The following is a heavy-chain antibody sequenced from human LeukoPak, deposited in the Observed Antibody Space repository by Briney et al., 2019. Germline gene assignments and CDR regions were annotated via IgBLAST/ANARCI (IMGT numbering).Heavy chain of an antibody. V-gene: IGHV5-10-1*01. Sequence: GESLKISCKGSGDSFTNSWIGWVRQMPGKGLEWMGRIHPDDSYSNYSPSFEGRVTISVEKSISTAYLQWSSLRASDTATYYCARLALGMTRAGKYFYNGVDVWGQGTTVTVS. D-gene: IGHD1-1*01. CDR3: ARLALGMTRAGKYFYNGVDV. CDR1: GDSFTNSW. CDR2: IHPDDSYS. J-gene: IGHJ6*02.